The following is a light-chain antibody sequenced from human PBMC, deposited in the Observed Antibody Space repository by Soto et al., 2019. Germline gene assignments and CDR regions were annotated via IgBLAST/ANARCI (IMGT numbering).Light chain of an antibody. CDR1: QSISSW. CDR3: QQYNSYST. Sequence: DIQMTQSPSTLSASVGDRVTITCRASQSISSWLAWYQQKPGKAPKLLIYKASSLESGVPSRFSSSGSGTEFTLTISSLQPDDFATYYCQQYNSYSTFGQGTKV. CDR2: KAS. V-gene: IGKV1-5*03. J-gene: IGKJ1*01.